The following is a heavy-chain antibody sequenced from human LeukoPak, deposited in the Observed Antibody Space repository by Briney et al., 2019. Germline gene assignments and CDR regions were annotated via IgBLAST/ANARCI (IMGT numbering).Heavy chain of an antibody. Sequence: PGGSLRLSCAASGFTFSSYWMSWVRQAPGKGLEWVANIKQDGSEKYYVDSVKGRSTISRDNAKNSLYLQMNSLRAEDTAVYYCARDFGAVDDYDFWSGYSPFDPWGQGTLVTVSS. D-gene: IGHD3-3*01. CDR1: GFTFSSYW. V-gene: IGHV3-7*01. J-gene: IGHJ5*02. CDR3: ARDFGAVDDYDFWSGYSPFDP. CDR2: IKQDGSEK.